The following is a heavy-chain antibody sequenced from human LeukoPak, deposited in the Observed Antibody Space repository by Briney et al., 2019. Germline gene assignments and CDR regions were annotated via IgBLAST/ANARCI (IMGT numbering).Heavy chain of an antibody. J-gene: IGHJ6*02. CDR2: ISSSSSYI. Sequence: GGSLRPSCAASGFTFSSYSMNWVRQAPGKGLEWVSSISSSSSYIYYADSVKGRFTISRDNAKNSLYLQMNSLRAEDTAVYYCARVAGSGSRKYYYGMDVWGQGTTVTVSS. CDR1: GFTFSSYS. D-gene: IGHD3-10*01. V-gene: IGHV3-21*01. CDR3: ARVAGSGSRKYYYGMDV.